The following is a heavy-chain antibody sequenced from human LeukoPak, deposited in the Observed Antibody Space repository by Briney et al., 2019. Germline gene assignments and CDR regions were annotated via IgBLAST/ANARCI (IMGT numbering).Heavy chain of an antibody. CDR1: GYTLTRYG. D-gene: IGHD5-12*01. CDR2: ISAYNGNT. CDR3: AGGEEGRGYSGYGLWFDP. V-gene: IGHV1-18*01. Sequence: ASVRVSCKASGYTLTRYGISWVRQTPGQGREWMGWISAYNGNTNYAQKLQGRVTMTTDTSTSTAYMELRSLRSDDTAVYYCAGGEEGRGYSGYGLWFDPWGQGTLVTVSS. J-gene: IGHJ5*02.